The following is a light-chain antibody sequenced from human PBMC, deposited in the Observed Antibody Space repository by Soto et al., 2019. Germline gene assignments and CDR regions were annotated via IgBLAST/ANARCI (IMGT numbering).Light chain of an antibody. CDR1: SSDVGAYNY. CDR2: EVN. Sequence: QSALTQSPSASASPGQSVTISCTGSSSDVGAYNYVSWYQQHPGKAPKLIIYEVNKRPSGVPDRFSGSKSGITASLTVSGLQADDEADYYCGAHAGSNTWVFGGGTKLTVL. V-gene: IGLV2-8*01. J-gene: IGLJ3*02. CDR3: GAHAGSNTWV.